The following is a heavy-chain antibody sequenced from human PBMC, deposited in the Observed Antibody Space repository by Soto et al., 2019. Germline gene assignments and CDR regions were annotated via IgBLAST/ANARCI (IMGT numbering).Heavy chain of an antibody. CDR1: GVSISSNSYY. CDR3: ARHSGTYSSSWFDP. CDR2: IYYSGST. Sequence: PSETLSLTCTVSGVSISSNSYYWGWIRQPPGKGLEWIGSIYYSGSTSYNPSLKSRLVTISADTSKNQFSLKLSSVPAADTAVYYCARHSGTYSSSWFDPWGQGTLVTVFS. V-gene: IGHV4-39*01. J-gene: IGHJ5*02. D-gene: IGHD6-13*01.